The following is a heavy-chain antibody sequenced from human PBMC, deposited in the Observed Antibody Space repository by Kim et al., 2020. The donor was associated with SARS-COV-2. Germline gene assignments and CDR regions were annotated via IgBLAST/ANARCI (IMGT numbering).Heavy chain of an antibody. J-gene: IGHJ4*02. Sequence: SETLSLTCTPPPPSLPSDTRYWGWVRQSPGKGLEWLAPISYTGNTDYNPSLNSRITISLDSSKSQFSLKLTSVTAADTAVYFCAADRNNRSWFYYLVQGT. CDR1: PPSLPSDTRY. V-gene: IGHV4-39*07. CDR3: AADRNNRSWFYY. D-gene: IGHD3-22*01. CDR2: ISYTGNT.